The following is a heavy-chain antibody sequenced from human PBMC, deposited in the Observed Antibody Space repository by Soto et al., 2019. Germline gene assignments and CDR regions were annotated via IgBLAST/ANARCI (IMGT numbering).Heavy chain of an antibody. V-gene: IGHV3-33*01. CDR2: IWYDGSNK. J-gene: IGHJ6*02. CDR1: GFTFSSYG. Sequence: QVQLVESGGGVVQPGRSLRLSCAASGFTFSSYGMHWVRQAPGKGLEWVAVIWYDGSNKYYADSVKGRFTISRDNSKNTLYLQMNSLRAEDTAVYYCARDSHYGSGIGYYGMDVWGQGTTVTVSS. D-gene: IGHD3-10*01. CDR3: ARDSHYGSGIGYYGMDV.